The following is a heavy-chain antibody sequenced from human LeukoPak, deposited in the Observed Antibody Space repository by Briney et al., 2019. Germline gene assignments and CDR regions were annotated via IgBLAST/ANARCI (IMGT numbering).Heavy chain of an antibody. D-gene: IGHD3-3*01. CDR1: GFTFSSYS. CDR3: ARGARGFWSGYYDY. Sequence: GGSLRLSCAASGFTFSSYSMNWVRQAPGKGLEWVSYISSGSSTIYYTDSVKGRFTISRDNAKNSLYLQMNSLRAEDTAVYYCARGARGFWSGYYDYWGQGTLVIVSS. CDR2: ISSGSSTI. J-gene: IGHJ4*02. V-gene: IGHV3-48*01.